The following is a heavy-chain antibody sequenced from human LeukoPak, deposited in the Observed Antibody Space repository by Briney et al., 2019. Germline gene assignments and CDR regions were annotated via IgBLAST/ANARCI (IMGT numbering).Heavy chain of an antibody. J-gene: IGHJ5*02. CDR2: IYYSGST. V-gene: IGHV4-39*01. CDR3: ARRSYYDSSGYYYVRNWFDP. CDR1: GGSISSSSYY. Sequence: AETLSLTCTVSGGSISSSSYYWGWLRQPPGTGREWLGSIYYSGSTYYNPSLKSRVTISVDTSKNQFSLKLSSVTAADTAVYYCARRSYYDSSGYYYVRNWFDPWGQGTLVTVSS. D-gene: IGHD3-22*01.